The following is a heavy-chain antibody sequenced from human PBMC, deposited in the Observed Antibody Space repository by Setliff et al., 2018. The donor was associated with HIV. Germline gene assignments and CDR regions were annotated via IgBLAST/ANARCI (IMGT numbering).Heavy chain of an antibody. V-gene: IGHV1-2*06. D-gene: IGHD1-26*01. J-gene: IGHJ6*03. CDR1: GYTFTGYY. Sequence: GASVKVSCKASGYTFTGYYMHWVRQAPGQGLEWPGRINPNSGGTNYAQKFQGRVTMTRDRAISTVYMELSRLRSDDTAVFYCATWGGSPDGYFYYYMDVWGKGTMVTVSS. CDR3: ATWGGSPDGYFYYYMDV. CDR2: INPNSGGT.